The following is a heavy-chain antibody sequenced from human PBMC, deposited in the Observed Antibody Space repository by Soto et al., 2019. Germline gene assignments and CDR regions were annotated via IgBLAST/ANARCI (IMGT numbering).Heavy chain of an antibody. CDR3: ARDRGAFYGDYVYYYYGMDV. D-gene: IGHD4-17*01. CDR1: GGTFSSYA. Sequence: SVKVSCKASGGTFSSYAISWVRQAPGQGLEWMGGIIPIFGTANYAQKFQGRVTITADESTSTAYMELSSLRSEDTAVYYCARDRGAFYGDYVYYYYGMDVWGQGTTVTVSS. J-gene: IGHJ6*02. CDR2: IIPIFGTA. V-gene: IGHV1-69*13.